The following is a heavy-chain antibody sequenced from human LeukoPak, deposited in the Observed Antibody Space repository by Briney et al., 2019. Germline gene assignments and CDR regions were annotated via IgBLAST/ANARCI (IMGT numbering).Heavy chain of an antibody. CDR3: ARDADIAAAGSWFDP. CDR1: GFTFSSCE. CDR2: ISSSSSYI. Sequence: GGSLRLSCAASGFTFSSCEMNWVGQAPGKGLEWVSSISSSSSYIYYADSVKGRFTISRDNAKNSLYLQMNSLRAEDTAVYYCARDADIAAAGSWFDPWGQGTLVTVSS. V-gene: IGHV3-21*01. J-gene: IGHJ5*02. D-gene: IGHD6-13*01.